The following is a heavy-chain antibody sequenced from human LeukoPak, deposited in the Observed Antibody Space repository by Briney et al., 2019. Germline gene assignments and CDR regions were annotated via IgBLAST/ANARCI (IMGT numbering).Heavy chain of an antibody. CDR3: AKNRGLPL. J-gene: IGHJ4*02. V-gene: IGHV3-23*01. Sequence: HAGGSLRLSCAASGFTFSNYAMSWVRQAPGKGLEWVSDINGSGGRTYYADSVKGRFTISRDNSKNTLYLQMNSLRAEDTAVYYCAKNRGLPLWGQGTLVTVSS. CDR1: GFTFSNYA. CDR2: INGSGGRT.